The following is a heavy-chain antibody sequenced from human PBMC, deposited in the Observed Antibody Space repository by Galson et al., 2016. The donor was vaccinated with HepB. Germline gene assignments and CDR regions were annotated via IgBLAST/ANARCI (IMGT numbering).Heavy chain of an antibody. CDR3: ASGGGVIRPVSAY. D-gene: IGHD2/OR15-2a*01. V-gene: IGHV3-48*03. J-gene: IGHJ4*02. CDR2: ISSGGSSN. Sequence: SLRLSCAASGFTFGSYEMNWVRQAPGQGLEWLSFISSGGSSNYYADSVKGRFTISRDNAKNSLYLQMNSLTVGDKAVYYCASGGGVIRPVSAYWGQGTLVTVSS. CDR1: GFTFGSYE.